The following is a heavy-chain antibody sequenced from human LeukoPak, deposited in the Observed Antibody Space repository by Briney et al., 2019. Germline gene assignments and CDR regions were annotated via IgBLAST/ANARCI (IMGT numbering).Heavy chain of an antibody. V-gene: IGHV3-21*01. CDR2: ITSSGTYI. D-gene: IGHD1-26*01. CDR3: ARDPYSGNYGNYYYYYMDV. J-gene: IGHJ6*03. Sequence: PGGSLRLSCAASGFSFSVSGMNWVRQAPGRALEWVSSITSSGTYIFYADSVKGRFTISRDNAKNSLYLQMNSLGPEDTAVYYCARDPYSGNYGNYYYYYMDVWGKGTTVTISS. CDR1: GFSFSVSG.